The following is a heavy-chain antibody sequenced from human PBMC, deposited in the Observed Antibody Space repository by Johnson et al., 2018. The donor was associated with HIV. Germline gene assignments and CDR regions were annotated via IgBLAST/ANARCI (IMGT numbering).Heavy chain of an antibody. J-gene: IGHJ3*02. V-gene: IGHV3-30*19. Sequence: QVQLVESGGGVVQPGRSLRLSCAASGFTFSSYGVHWVRQAPGKGLEWVAVIWYDGSNKYYADSVRGRFTISRDKSRNTLYLQMNSLRAEDTAVHYCAREGNYYDSSSHVFDIWGQGTMVTVSS. CDR3: AREGNYYDSSSHVFDI. CDR1: GFTFSSYG. D-gene: IGHD3-22*01. CDR2: IWYDGSNK.